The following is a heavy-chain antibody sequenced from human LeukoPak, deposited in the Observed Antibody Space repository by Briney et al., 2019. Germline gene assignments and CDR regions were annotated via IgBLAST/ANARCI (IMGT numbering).Heavy chain of an antibody. CDR1: GGTFSGYA. CDR3: ARGGSYVWGSYRLKSWFDP. Sequence: ASVKVSCKASGGTFSGYAFSWVRQAPGQGLEWMGGIIPLYGTANYAQRFQGRVTITADESTSTAYMELSSLRSEDTAVYYCARGGSYVWGSYRLKSWFDPWGQGTLVTVSS. D-gene: IGHD3-16*02. J-gene: IGHJ5*02. V-gene: IGHV1-69*13. CDR2: IIPLYGTA.